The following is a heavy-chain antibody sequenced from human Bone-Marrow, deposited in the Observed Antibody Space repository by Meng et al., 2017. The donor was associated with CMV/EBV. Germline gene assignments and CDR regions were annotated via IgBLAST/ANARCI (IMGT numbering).Heavy chain of an antibody. CDR3: ALCYFWSGYYT. D-gene: IGHD3-3*01. J-gene: IGHJ4*02. CDR1: GYSTSSGYY. V-gene: IGHV4-38-2*02. Sequence: SETLSLTCTVSGYSTSSGYYWGWIRQPPGKGLEWIGSIYHSGSTYYNPSLKSRVTISVDTSKNQFSLKLSSVTAADTAVYYCALCYFWSGYYTWGQGTLVTVSS. CDR2: IYHSGST.